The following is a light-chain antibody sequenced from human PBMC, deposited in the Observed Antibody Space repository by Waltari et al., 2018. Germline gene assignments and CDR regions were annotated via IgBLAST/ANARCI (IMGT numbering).Light chain of an antibody. V-gene: IGLV5-45*03. CDR3: MIWHSSAVV. Sequence: QAVLTQPSSLSASPGASASLTCTLHSGINIGTYSIFWYQQKPGSPPQFLRRSKSDPDKRPASGVPGRFSGSKDASANAGILLISGLQSEDEADYYCMIWHSSAVVFGGGTKLTVL. J-gene: IGLJ2*01. CDR1: SGINIGTYS. CDR2: SKSDPDK.